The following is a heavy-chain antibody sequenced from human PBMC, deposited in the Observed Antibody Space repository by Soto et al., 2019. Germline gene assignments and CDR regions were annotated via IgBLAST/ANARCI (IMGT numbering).Heavy chain of an antibody. CDR2: IKQDGSEK. D-gene: IGHD4-4*01. J-gene: IGHJ6*03. V-gene: IGHV3-7*01. Sequence: GGSLRLSCAASGFTFSSYWMSWVRQAPGKGLEWVANIKQDGSEKYYVDSVKGRFTISRDNAKNSLYLQMNSLRAEDTAVYYCARDTLTTFIYYYYYYMDVWGKGTTVTVSS. CDR1: GFTFSSYW. CDR3: ARDTLTTFIYYYYYYMDV.